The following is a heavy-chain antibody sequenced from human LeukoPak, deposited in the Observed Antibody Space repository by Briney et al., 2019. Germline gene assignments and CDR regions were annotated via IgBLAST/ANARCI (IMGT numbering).Heavy chain of an antibody. CDR2: IIPIFGTA. Sequence: GASVKVSCKASGGTFSSYAISWVRQAPGQGLEWMGGIIPIFGTANYAQKFQGRVTITADKSTSTAYMELSSLRSEDTAVYYCARDRGIVGANDYYYYMDVWGKGTTVTVSS. V-gene: IGHV1-69*06. CDR1: GGTFSSYA. CDR3: ARDRGIVGANDYYYYMDV. D-gene: IGHD1-26*01. J-gene: IGHJ6*03.